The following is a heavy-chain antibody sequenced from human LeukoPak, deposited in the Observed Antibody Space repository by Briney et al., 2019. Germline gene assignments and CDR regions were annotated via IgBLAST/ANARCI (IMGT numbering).Heavy chain of an antibody. Sequence: QPGGSLRLSCAASGFTFSSYGMHWVRQAPGKGLEWVAFIRYDGSNKYYADSVKGRFTISRDNSKNTLYLQMNSLRAEDTAVYYCAKYQTGTWTSYDSSDIWGQGTLVTVSS. CDR3: AKYQTGTWTSYDSSDI. J-gene: IGHJ3*02. V-gene: IGHV3-30*02. D-gene: IGHD1-7*01. CDR2: IRYDGSNK. CDR1: GFTFSSYG.